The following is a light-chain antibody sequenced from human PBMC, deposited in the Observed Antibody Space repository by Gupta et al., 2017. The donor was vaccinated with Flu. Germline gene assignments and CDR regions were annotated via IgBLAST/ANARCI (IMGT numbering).Light chain of an antibody. V-gene: IGLV2-8*01. Sequence: ICEGSKRPSGVPDRFSGSKSGNTASLTVTGLQPEDEAGYYCSLGGDSDNRRVFGGGTKLTVL. CDR3: SLGGDSDNRRV. J-gene: IGLJ3*02. CDR2: EGS.